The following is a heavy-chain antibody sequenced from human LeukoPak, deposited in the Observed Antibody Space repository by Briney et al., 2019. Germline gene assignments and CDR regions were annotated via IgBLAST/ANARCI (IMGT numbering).Heavy chain of an antibody. Sequence: SETLSLTCTVSGGSISSGNYYWSWIRQPAGKGLEYIGRIYNSGITNYNPSLKSRVTISVDTSKNQFSLKLSSVTAADTAVYYCARTRYYYNSRSYGAPYYFDYWGQGTLVTVSS. CDR1: GGSISSGNYY. D-gene: IGHD3-10*01. CDR3: ARTRYYYNSRSYGAPYYFDY. J-gene: IGHJ4*02. V-gene: IGHV4-61*02. CDR2: IYNSGIT.